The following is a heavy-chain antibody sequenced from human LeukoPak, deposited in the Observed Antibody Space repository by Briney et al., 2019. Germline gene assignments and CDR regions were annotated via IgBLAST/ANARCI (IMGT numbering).Heavy chain of an antibody. V-gene: IGHV4-59*01. CDR1: GGSISTYS. CDR2: IYYSGST. J-gene: IGHJ6*02. CDR3: AREGTLVRGVNYGMDV. Sequence: PSETLSLTCTVTGGSISTYSWNWIRQPPGKGLEWIGYIYYSGSTNYNPSLKSRVTISVDTSKNQFSLKLTSVTAADTAVYYCAREGTLVRGVNYGMDVWGQGTTVTVSS. D-gene: IGHD3-10*01.